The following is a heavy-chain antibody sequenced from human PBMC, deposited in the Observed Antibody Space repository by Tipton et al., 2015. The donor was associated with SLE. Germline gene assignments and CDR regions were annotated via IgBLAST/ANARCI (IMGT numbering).Heavy chain of an antibody. D-gene: IGHD6-13*01. V-gene: IGHV1-2*02. Sequence: QSGPEVKKPGASVKVSCKASGYTFTNYYMHWVRQAPGQGLEWMGWINPSSGGTNYALKFQGRVTMTRDTSISTAYMDLGRLRSDDTAVYYCARIDSSSWYSYWGQGTLVTVFS. CDR1: GYTFTNYY. CDR2: INPSSGGT. CDR3: ARIDSSSWYSY. J-gene: IGHJ4*02.